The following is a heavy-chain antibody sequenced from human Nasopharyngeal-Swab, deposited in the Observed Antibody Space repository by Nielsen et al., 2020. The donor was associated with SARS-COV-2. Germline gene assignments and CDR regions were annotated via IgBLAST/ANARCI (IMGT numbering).Heavy chain of an antibody. CDR2: IWYDGSNK. V-gene: IGHV3-33*01. CDR1: GFPFLLSF. D-gene: IGHD3-22*01. J-gene: IGHJ6*02. Sequence: GGSLRLSCAASGFPFLLSFLPLFRQAPGKGLEWVAVIWYDGSNKYYADSVKGRFTISRDNSKNTLYLQMNSLRAEDTAVYYCARMGTYYYDLLYGMDVWGQGTTVTVSS. CDR3: ARMGTYYYDLLYGMDV.